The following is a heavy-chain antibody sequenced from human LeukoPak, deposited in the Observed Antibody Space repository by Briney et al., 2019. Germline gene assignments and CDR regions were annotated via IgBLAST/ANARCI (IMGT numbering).Heavy chain of an antibody. CDR2: IGTIISTT. D-gene: IGHD3-16*01. CDR3: ARDWAAHYFDY. CDR1: GFTFRTYE. V-gene: IGHV3-48*03. J-gene: IGHJ4*02. Sequence: GGSLRLSCATSGFTFRTYEMNWVRQAPGKGLEWISYIGTIISTTYYADSVKGRFTISRDNAKNSLYLQMNSLRAEDTAVYYCARDWAAHYFDYWGQGILVTISS.